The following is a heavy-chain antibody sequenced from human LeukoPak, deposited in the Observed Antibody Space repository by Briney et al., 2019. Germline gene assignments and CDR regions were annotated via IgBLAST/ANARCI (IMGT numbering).Heavy chain of an antibody. CDR2: INPGQSDT. D-gene: IGHD2/OR15-2a*01. V-gene: IGHV5-51*01. J-gene: IGHJ3*02. Sequence: GESLKISCKYSEYSFATYWIGWVRLMPGKGLDYMGVINPGQSDTRYSPSFQGQVTISADKSINTAYLQWGSLRASDTAMYYCARVLGLRIVTPDDEAFDIWGQGTMVTVSS. CDR3: ARVLGLRIVTPDDEAFDI. CDR1: EYSFATYW.